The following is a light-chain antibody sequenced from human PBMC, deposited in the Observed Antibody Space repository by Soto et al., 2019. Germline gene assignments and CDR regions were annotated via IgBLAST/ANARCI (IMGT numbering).Light chain of an antibody. V-gene: IGKV3-20*01. CDR3: QQYAGSPRT. Sequence: EIVLTQSPGTLSLSPGERATLSCRASQSVRGSYLAWYRQRPGQAPRLLIYGATSRATGIPDRFSGSGSGTDFTLTISRLEPEDFAVYYCQQYAGSPRTFGQGTKLEIK. J-gene: IGKJ2*01. CDR2: GAT. CDR1: QSVRGSY.